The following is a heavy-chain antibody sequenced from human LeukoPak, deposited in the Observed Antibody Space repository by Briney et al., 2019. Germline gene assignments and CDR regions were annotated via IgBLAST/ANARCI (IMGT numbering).Heavy chain of an antibody. D-gene: IGHD1-26*01. J-gene: IGHJ4*02. Sequence: PGGSLRLSCAASGFTFDDYAMHWVRQAPGKGLEWVAFIRYDGSNKYYADSVKGRFTISRDNSKNTLYLQMNSLRAEDTAVYYCAKEGYSGSLYYFDYWGQGTLVTVSS. CDR2: IRYDGSNK. CDR3: AKEGYSGSLYYFDY. V-gene: IGHV3-30*02. CDR1: GFTFDDYA.